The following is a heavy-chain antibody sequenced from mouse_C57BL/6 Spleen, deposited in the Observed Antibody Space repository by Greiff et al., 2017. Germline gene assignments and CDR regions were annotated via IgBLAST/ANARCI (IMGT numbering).Heavy chain of an antibody. CDR2: IHPNSGST. CDR1: GYTFTSYW. Sequence: VQLQQPGAELVKPGASVKLSCKASGYTFTSYWMHWVKQRPGQGLEWIGMIHPNSGSTNYNEKFKSKATLTVDKSSSTAYMQLSSLTSEDSAVDYYSGGYGSSSWFAYWGQGTLVTVSA. D-gene: IGHD1-1*01. J-gene: IGHJ3*01. CDR3: SGGYGSSSWFAY. V-gene: IGHV1-64*01.